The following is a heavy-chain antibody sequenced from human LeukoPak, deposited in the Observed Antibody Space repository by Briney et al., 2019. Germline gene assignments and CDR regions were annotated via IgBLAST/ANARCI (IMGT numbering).Heavy chain of an antibody. J-gene: IGHJ4*02. CDR3: VRGSRVYCGGDCYYY. Sequence: ETLSLTCTVFGGSFSGYYWSWIRQPPDKGLEWIGEINPSGSTNYNPSLKTRVTISTDTSKNHFSLNLNSVTAADTGVYYCVRGSRVYCGGDCYYYWGQGTLVTVSS. CDR2: INPSGST. V-gene: IGHV4-34*01. CDR1: GGSFSGYY. D-gene: IGHD2-21*02.